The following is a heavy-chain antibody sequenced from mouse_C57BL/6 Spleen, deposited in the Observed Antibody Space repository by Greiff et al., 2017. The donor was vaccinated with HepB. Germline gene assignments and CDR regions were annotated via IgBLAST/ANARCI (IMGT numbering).Heavy chain of an antibody. D-gene: IGHD2-1*01. J-gene: IGHJ3*01. CDR2: ISNLAYSI. V-gene: IGHV5-15*01. Sequence: EVQRVESGGGLVQPGGSLKLSCAASGFTFSDYGMAWVRQAPRKGPEWVAFISNLAYSIYYADTVTGRFTISRENAKNTLYLEMSSLRSEDTAMYYCARHESGPYGNYASWFAYWGQGTLVTVSA. CDR3: ARHESGPYGNYASWFAY. CDR1: GFTFSDYG.